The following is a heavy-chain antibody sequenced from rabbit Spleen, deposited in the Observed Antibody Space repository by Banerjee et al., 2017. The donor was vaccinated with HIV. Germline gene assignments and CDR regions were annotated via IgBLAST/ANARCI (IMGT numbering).Heavy chain of an antibody. CDR2: IAIGSGTK. Sequence: EQLVESGGGLVQPEGSLTLTCTASGFSFSGYYYIYWVRQAPGKGLEWIACIAIGSGTKWYASWAKGRLTISKTSSTTVTLQMTSLTAADTATYFCGRGGLRTNLWGPGTLVTVS. V-gene: IGHV1S45*01. CDR3: GRGGLRTNL. D-gene: IGHD1-1*01. J-gene: IGHJ4*01. CDR1: GFSFSGYYY.